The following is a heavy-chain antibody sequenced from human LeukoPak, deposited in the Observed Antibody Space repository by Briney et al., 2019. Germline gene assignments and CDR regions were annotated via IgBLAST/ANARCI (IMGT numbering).Heavy chain of an antibody. CDR2: INPNSGGT. Sequence: ASVKVSCKASGYTFNTYGTTWVRQAPGQGLEWMGWINPNSGGTNYAQKFQGRVTMTRDTSISTAYMELSRLRSDDTAVYYCARGSTHIVVVPAAMENWFDPWGQGTLVTVSS. V-gene: IGHV1-2*02. CDR3: ARGSTHIVVVPAAMENWFDP. D-gene: IGHD2-2*01. J-gene: IGHJ5*02. CDR1: GYTFNTYG.